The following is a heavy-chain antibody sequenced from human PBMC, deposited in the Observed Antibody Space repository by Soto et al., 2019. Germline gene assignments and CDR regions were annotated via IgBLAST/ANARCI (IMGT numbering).Heavy chain of an antibody. CDR3: AHTWGLPFDY. CDR2: IYWNDDK. J-gene: IGHJ4*02. V-gene: IGHV2-5*01. Sequence: QITLKESGPALVEPTQPLTLTCTYSGFSLRTTGVGVGWIRQPPGKALEWLGIIYWNDDKRYSPSLKNRFTLTIDISKSQVVLTMTNMDPVDTATYYCAHTWGLPFDYWGQGTLVIVSS. D-gene: IGHD3-16*01. CDR1: GFSLRTTGVG.